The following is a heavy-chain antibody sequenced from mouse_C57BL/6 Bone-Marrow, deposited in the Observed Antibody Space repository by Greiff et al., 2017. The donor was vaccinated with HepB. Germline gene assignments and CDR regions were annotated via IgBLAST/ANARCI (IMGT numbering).Heavy chain of an antibody. J-gene: IGHJ2*01. CDR2: IDPENGDT. D-gene: IGHD1-1*01. Sequence: VQLQQSGAELVRPGASVKLSCTASGFNIKDDYMHWVKQRPEQGLEWIGWIDPENGDTEYASKFQGKATITADTSSNTAYLQLSSLTSEDTAVYYCTPLIYYYGSRDYFDYWGQVTTLTVSS. CDR1: GFNIKDDY. V-gene: IGHV14-4*01. CDR3: TPLIYYYGSRDYFDY.